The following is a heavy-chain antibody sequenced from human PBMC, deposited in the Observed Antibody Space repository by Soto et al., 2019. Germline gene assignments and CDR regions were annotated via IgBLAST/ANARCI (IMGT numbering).Heavy chain of an antibody. V-gene: IGHV4-30-4*01. CDR3: ARRGMYSDFWSGYSSYYYYGMDV. D-gene: IGHD3-3*01. J-gene: IGHJ6*02. Sequence: PSETLSLTCTASGGSISSGDYFWSWIRQPPGKGMEWIGYIYNSGSTYYNPSLKSRLTISVDTSKNQFSLKLSSVTAADTAVYYCARRGMYSDFWSGYSSYYYYGMDVWGRGTTVTVSS. CDR1: GGSISSGDYF. CDR2: IYNSGST.